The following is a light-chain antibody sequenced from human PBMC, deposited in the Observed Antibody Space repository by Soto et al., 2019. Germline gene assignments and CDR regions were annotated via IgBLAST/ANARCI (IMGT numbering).Light chain of an antibody. CDR3: QQRSNWPWT. CDR1: QSVRSH. Sequence: EIVLTQSPATLSLSPGERANLXCRASQSVRSHLAWSQQKPGQAPRLLIYDASNRAHGSPARFSGSGSVTDFTRTISSLEPEDFAVYYGQQRSNWPWTFGQGTKVDIK. CDR2: DAS. V-gene: IGKV3-11*01. J-gene: IGKJ1*01.